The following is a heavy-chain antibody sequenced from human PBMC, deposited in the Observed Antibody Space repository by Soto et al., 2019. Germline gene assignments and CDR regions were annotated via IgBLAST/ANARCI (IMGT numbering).Heavy chain of an antibody. CDR3: ATESGSTYGYFDH. CDR2: ISNSGST. J-gene: IGHJ4*02. CDR1: GHSVTSDEDY. D-gene: IGHD5-18*01. V-gene: IGHV4-30-4*01. Sequence: SETLSLTCTVSGHSVTSDEDYWTWIRQSPGKGLEWIGYISNSGSTGYNPSLKTRLSMSVDRSKNQFTLRLTSVTAADTAVYFCATESGSTYGYFDHWGQGTQVTVSS.